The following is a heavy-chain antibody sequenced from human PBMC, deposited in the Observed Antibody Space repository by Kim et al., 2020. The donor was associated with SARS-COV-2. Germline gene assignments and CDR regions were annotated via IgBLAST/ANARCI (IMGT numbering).Heavy chain of an antibody. Sequence: GNADSVKGRFTISRDNAKNSLYLQMNSLRAEDTALYHCARGGLDGGYFDYWGQGTLVTVSS. J-gene: IGHJ4*02. CDR3: ARGGLDGGYFDY. D-gene: IGHD3-10*01. V-gene: IGHV3-20*01.